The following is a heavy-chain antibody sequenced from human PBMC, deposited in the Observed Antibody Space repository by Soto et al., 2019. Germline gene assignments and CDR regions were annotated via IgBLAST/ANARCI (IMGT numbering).Heavy chain of an antibody. CDR1: GASIISSNW. V-gene: IGHV4-4*02. CDR3: AVVPGSGRTMVRGVNYFYYGMDV. J-gene: IGHJ6*02. D-gene: IGHD3-10*01. CDR2: IYHSGNT. Sequence: PSETLSLTCAVSGASIISSNWWSWVRQPPGKGLEWIGEIYHSGNTNYNPSLKSRVTISVDKSQNQFSLRLTSVTAADTAVYYCAVVPGSGRTMVRGVNYFYYGMDVWGQGTTVTVSS.